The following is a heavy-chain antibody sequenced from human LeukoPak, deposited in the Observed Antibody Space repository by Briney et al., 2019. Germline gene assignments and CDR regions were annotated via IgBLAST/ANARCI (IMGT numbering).Heavy chain of an antibody. CDR1: GYTFTGYY. CDR3: AGDYGYGWYYYYMDV. CDR2: TNPNSGGT. V-gene: IGHV1-2*02. D-gene: IGHD5-18*01. Sequence: GASVKVSCKASGYTFTGYYMHWVRQAPGQGLEWMGWTNPNSGGTNYAQKFQGRVTMTRDTSISTAYMELSRLRSDDTAVYYCAGDYGYGWYYYYMDVWGKGTTVTVSS. J-gene: IGHJ6*03.